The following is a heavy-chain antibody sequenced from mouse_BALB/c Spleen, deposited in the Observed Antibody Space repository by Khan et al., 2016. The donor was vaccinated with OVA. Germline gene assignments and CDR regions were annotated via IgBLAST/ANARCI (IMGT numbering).Heavy chain of an antibody. CDR2: IYPGDGDT. CDR3: ARTGDSPYFDY. CDR1: GYTFTSYW. V-gene: IGHV1-87*01. D-gene: IGHD2-13*01. Sequence: VQLQESGAELARPGASVKLSCKASGYTFTSYWMQWVQQRPGQGLEWIGAIYPGDGDTWYTQKFKGKATLTADKSSSTAYMQLSSLASEDSAYYYCARTGDSPYFDYWGQGTTLTVSS. J-gene: IGHJ2*01.